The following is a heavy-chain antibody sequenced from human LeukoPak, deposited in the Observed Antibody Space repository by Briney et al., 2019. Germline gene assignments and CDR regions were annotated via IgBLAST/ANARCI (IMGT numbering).Heavy chain of an antibody. J-gene: IGHJ4*02. CDR2: ISGSGGST. CDR1: GFTFSSYA. V-gene: IGHV3-23*01. D-gene: IGHD3-22*01. Sequence: GGSLRLSCAASGFTFSSYAMSWVRQAPGKGLEWVSAISGSGGSTYYADSVKGRFTISRDNSKNTLYLQMNSLRAEDTAVYYCAKDIDSSGYVSYFDYWGQGTLVTVSS. CDR3: AKDIDSSGYVSYFDY.